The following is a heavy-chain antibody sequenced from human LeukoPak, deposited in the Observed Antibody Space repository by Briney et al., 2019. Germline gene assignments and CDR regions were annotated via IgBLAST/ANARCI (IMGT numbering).Heavy chain of an antibody. Sequence: GASVKVSCKASGGTFSSYAISWVRQAPGQGLEWMGRIIPILGIANYAQKFQGRVTITADKSTSTAYMELSSLRSEDTAVYYCARIAAADDIDYWGQGTLVTVSS. J-gene: IGHJ4*02. V-gene: IGHV1-69*04. CDR3: ARIAAADDIDY. CDR1: GGTFSSYA. D-gene: IGHD6-13*01. CDR2: IIPILGIA.